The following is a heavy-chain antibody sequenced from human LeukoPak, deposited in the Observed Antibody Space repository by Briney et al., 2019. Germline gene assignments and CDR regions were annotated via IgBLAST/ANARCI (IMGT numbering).Heavy chain of an antibody. Sequence: ASVKVSCKASGYTFTGYHIHWVRQAPGQGLEWMGRINPYSGDTNFAQKFQARVTMTRDTSITTAYMDLSSLTPDDTAVYFCARDQGSLTRSWYTRYWGQGTQVTVSS. D-gene: IGHD6-13*01. CDR3: ARDQGSLTRSWYTRY. V-gene: IGHV1-2*06. CDR1: GYTFTGYH. J-gene: IGHJ4*02. CDR2: INPYSGDT.